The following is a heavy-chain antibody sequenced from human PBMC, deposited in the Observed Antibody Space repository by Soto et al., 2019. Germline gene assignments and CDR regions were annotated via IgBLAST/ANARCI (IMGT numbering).Heavy chain of an antibody. CDR3: AKGSTYYDFWSGYYDNSSYYFDY. V-gene: IGHV3-30*18. Sequence: GGSLRLSCAASGFTLSSYGMHWVRQAPGKGLEWVAVISYVGSNKYYADSVKGRFTISRDNSKNTLYLQMNSLRAEDTAVNYCAKGSTYYDFWSGYYDNSSYYFDYWGHGTLVTTSS. D-gene: IGHD3-3*01. CDR2: ISYVGSNK. J-gene: IGHJ4*01. CDR1: GFTLSSYG.